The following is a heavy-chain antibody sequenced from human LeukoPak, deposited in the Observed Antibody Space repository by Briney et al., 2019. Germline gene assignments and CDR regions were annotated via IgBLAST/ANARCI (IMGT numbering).Heavy chain of an antibody. CDR2: IYHSGST. CDR3: ARGRAIRLDP. J-gene: IGHJ5*02. CDR1: GGSISSGGYS. D-gene: IGHD3-9*01. V-gene: IGHV4-30-2*01. Sequence: PSEALSLTCAVSGGSISSGGYSWSWIRQPPGKGLEWIGYIYHSGSTYYNPSLKSRVTISVDRSKNQFSLKLSSVTAADTAVYYCARGRAIRLDPWGQGTLVTVSS.